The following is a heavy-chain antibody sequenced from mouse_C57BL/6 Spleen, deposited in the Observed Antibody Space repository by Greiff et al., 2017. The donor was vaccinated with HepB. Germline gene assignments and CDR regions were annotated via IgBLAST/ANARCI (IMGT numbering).Heavy chain of an antibody. D-gene: IGHD3-2*02. CDR2: IYPGDGDT. Sequence: VQLQQSGAELVKPGASVKISCKASGYAFSSYWMNWVKQRPGKGLEWIGQIYPGDGDTNYNGKFKGKATLTADKSSSTAYMQLSSLTSEDSAVYFCARSGDSSGSPYYAMDYWGQGTSVTVSS. J-gene: IGHJ4*01. V-gene: IGHV1-80*01. CDR3: ARSGDSSGSPYYAMDY. CDR1: GYAFSSYW.